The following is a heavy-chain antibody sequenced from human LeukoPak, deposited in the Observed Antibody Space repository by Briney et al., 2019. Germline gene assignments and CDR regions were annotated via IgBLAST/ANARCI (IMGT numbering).Heavy chain of an antibody. CDR1: GFTVSSNY. CDR3: ARDSRPNYVWGSYRQIDAFDI. V-gene: IGHV3-53*01. D-gene: IGHD3-16*02. CDR2: IYSGGST. J-gene: IGHJ3*02. Sequence: GGSLRLSCAASGFTVSSNYMSWVRQAPGKGLEWVSVIYSGGSTYYADSVKGRFTISRDNSKHTLYLQMNSLRAEDTAVYYCARDSRPNYVWGSYRQIDAFDIWGQGTMVTVSS.